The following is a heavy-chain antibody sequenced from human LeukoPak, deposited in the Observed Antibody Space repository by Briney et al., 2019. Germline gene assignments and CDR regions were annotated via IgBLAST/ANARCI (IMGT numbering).Heavy chain of an antibody. D-gene: IGHD2-15*01. Sequence: SETLSLTCTVSGGSISSSSYYWSWIRQPPGKGLEWIGYIYYSGSTNYNPSLKSRVTISVDTSKNQFSLKLSSVTAADTAVYYLGRDGGGSDCWGQGTLVAVSS. CDR2: IYYSGST. CDR1: GGSISSSSYY. CDR3: GRDGGGSDC. V-gene: IGHV4-61*01. J-gene: IGHJ4*02.